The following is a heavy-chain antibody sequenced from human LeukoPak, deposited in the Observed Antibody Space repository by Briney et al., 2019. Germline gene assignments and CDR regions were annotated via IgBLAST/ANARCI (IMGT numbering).Heavy chain of an antibody. CDR2: IYYSGST. J-gene: IGHJ5*02. D-gene: IGHD4-23*01. Sequence: ASETLSLTCTVSGGSISSYYWSWIRQPPGKGLEWIGYIYYSGSTNYNPSLKSRVTISVDTSKNQFSLKLSSVTAADTAVYYCARVIRDTVVTGGNWFDPWGQGTLVTVSS. V-gene: IGHV4-59*01. CDR1: GGSISSYY. CDR3: ARVIRDTVVTGGNWFDP.